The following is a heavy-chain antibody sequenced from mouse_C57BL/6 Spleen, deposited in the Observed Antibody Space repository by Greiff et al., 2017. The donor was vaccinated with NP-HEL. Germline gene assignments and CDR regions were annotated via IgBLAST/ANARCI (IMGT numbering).Heavy chain of an antibody. V-gene: IGHV1-82*01. J-gene: IGHJ3*01. D-gene: IGHD2-4*01. Sequence: QVQLKESGPELVKPGASVKISCKASGYAFSSSWMNWVKQRPGKGLEWFGRIYPGDGATNYNGTVKGKATLTADKSSSTAYMQLSSLTSEDSAVYSCARALYDYDETYWGQGTLVTVSA. CDR2: IYPGDGAT. CDR3: ARALYDYDETY. CDR1: GYAFSSSW.